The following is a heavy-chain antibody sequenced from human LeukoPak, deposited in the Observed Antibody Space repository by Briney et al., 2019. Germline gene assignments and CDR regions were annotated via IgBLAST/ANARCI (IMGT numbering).Heavy chain of an antibody. CDR1: GVSISSGSYY. J-gene: IGHJ4*02. CDR3: ARARGIAVAGIFDY. CDR2: IYTSGST. D-gene: IGHD6-19*01. Sequence: SETLSLTCTVSGVSISSGSYYWGWIRQPAGKGLEWIGRIYTSGSTNYNPSLKSRVTISVDTSKNQFSLKLSSVTAADTAVYYCARARGIAVAGIFDYWGQGTLVTVSS. V-gene: IGHV4-61*02.